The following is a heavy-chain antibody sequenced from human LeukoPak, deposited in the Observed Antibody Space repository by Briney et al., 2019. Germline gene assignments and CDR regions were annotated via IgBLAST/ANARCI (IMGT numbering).Heavy chain of an antibody. Sequence: PGGSLRLSCAASGFTFSSYAMSWVRQAPGKGLEWVSAISGSGGSTYYADSVKGRFTISRDNSKNMLYLQMNSLRAEDTAVYYCAKDQVPYYDSSGYDYWGQGTLVTVSS. CDR3: AKDQVPYYDSSGYDY. J-gene: IGHJ4*02. V-gene: IGHV3-23*01. CDR2: ISGSGGST. CDR1: GFTFSSYA. D-gene: IGHD3-22*01.